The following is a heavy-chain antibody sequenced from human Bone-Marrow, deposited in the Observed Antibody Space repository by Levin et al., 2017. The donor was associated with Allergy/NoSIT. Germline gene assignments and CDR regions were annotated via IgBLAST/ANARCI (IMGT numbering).Heavy chain of an antibody. CDR1: GFTFSNAW. CDR3: TTLVVVAATLELYWYFDL. J-gene: IGHJ2*01. D-gene: IGHD2-15*01. Sequence: GESLKISCAASGFTFSNAWMSWVRQAPGKGLEWVGRIKSKTDGGTTDYAAPVKGRFTISRDDSKNTLYLQMNSLKTEDTAVYYCTTLVVVAATLELYWYFDLWGRGTLVTVSS. CDR2: IKSKTDGGTT. V-gene: IGHV3-15*01.